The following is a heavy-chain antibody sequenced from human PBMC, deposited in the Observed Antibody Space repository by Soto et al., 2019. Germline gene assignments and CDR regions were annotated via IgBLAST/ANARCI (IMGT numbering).Heavy chain of an antibody. Sequence: SETLSLTCTVSGDSISSGDYYWSWIRQPPGKGLEWIGYIYYSGSTYYNPSLKSRVTISVDTSKNQFSLKLSSVTAADTAVYYCARLQRINCFDPWGQGTLVTVSS. J-gene: IGHJ5*02. CDR3: ARLQRINCFDP. CDR1: GDSISSGDYY. V-gene: IGHV4-30-4*01. D-gene: IGHD1-1*01. CDR2: IYYSGST.